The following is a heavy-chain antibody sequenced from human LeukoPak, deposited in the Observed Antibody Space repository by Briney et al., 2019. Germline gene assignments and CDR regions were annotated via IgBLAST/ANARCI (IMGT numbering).Heavy chain of an antibody. D-gene: IGHD3-10*01. J-gene: IGHJ4*02. CDR1: GFTFSSSW. CDR3: ARGANVLLWFGELLTYFDY. CDR2: IKQDGSEK. V-gene: IGHV3-7*01. Sequence: GGSLRLSCAASGFTFSSSWMNWVRQAPGKGLEWVANIKQDGSEKYYVDSVKGRFTISRDNAKNSLYLQMNSLRAEDTAVYYCARGANVLLWFGELLTYFDYWGQGTLVTVSS.